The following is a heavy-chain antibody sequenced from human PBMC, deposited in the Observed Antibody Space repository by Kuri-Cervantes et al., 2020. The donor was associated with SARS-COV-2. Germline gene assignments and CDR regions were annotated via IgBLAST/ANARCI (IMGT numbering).Heavy chain of an antibody. Sequence: GKSLKISCAASGFTFSSYGMHWVRQAPGKGLEWVAVISYDGSNKYYADSVKGRFTISRDNSKNTLYLQMNSLRAEDTAVYYCANGAYYYGMDVWGQGTTVTVSS. V-gene: IGHV3-30*18. CDR2: ISYDGSNK. CDR3: ANGAYYYGMDV. CDR1: GFTFSSYG. D-gene: IGHD1-26*01. J-gene: IGHJ6*02.